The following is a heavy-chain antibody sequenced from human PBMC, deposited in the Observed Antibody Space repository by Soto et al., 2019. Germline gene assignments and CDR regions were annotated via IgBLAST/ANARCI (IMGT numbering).Heavy chain of an antibody. V-gene: IGHV1-2*04. CDR1: GYTFTGYY. CDR2: INPNSGGT. J-gene: IGHJ5*02. D-gene: IGHD2-2*01. CDR3: ARADIVVVPAALRGNWFDP. Sequence: QVQLVQSGAEVKKPGASVKVSCKASGYTFTGYYMHWVRQAPGQGLEWMGWINPNSGGTNYAQKVQGWVTMTRDTAISTAYMELSRLRSDDTAVYYCARADIVVVPAALRGNWFDPWGQGTLVTVSS.